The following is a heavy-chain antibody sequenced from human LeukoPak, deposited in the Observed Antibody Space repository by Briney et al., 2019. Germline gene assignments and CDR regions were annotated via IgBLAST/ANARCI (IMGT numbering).Heavy chain of an antibody. CDR3: AVERDGYSIDY. CDR1: GGSISSGDYY. Sequence: PSQTLSLTCTVSGGSISSGDYYWSWIRQPAGKGLEWIGRIYTSGSTNYDPSLKSRVTISVDTSKNQFSLKLSSVTAADTAVYYCAVERDGYSIDYWGQGTLVTVSS. D-gene: IGHD5-24*01. CDR2: IYTSGST. V-gene: IGHV4-61*02. J-gene: IGHJ4*02.